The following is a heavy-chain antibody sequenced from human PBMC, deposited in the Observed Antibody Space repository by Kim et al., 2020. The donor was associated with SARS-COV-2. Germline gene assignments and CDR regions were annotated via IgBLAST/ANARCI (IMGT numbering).Heavy chain of an antibody. D-gene: IGHD3-10*01. CDR2: IWYDGSNK. J-gene: IGHJ3*02. Sequence: GGSLRLSCAASGFTFSSYGMHWVRQAPGKGLEWVAVIWYDGSNKYYADSVKGRFTISRDNSKNTLYLQMNSLRAEDTAVYYCARDGAVYGSGDAFDIWGQGTMVTVSS. CDR3: ARDGAVYGSGDAFDI. V-gene: IGHV3-33*01. CDR1: GFTFSSYG.